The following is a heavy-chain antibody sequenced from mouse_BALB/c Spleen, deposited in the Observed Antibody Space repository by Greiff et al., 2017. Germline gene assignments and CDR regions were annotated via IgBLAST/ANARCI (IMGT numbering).Heavy chain of an antibody. V-gene: IGHV5-12-1*01. Sequence: EVMLVESGGGLVKPGGSLKLSCAASGFAFSSYDMSWVRQTPEKRLEWVAYISSGGGSTYYPDTVKGRFTISRDNAKNTLYLQMSSLKSEDTAMYYCARGYYGSSYVAAYWGQGTLVTVSA. CDR2: ISSGGGST. CDR1: GFAFSSYD. J-gene: IGHJ3*01. D-gene: IGHD1-1*01. CDR3: ARGYYGSSYVAAY.